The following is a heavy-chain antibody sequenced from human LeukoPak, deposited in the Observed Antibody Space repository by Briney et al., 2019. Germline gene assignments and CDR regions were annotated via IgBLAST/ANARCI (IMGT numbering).Heavy chain of an antibody. D-gene: IGHD2-2*01. CDR2: IIPIFGTA. CDR1: GYTFTSYG. CDR3: ARVSSVVVPAAYFDY. V-gene: IGHV1-69*13. Sequence: SVKVSCKASGYTFTSYGISWVRQAPGQGLEWMGGIIPIFGTANYAQKFQGRVTITADESTSTAYMELSSLGSEDTAVYYCARVSSVVVPAAYFDYWGQGTLVTVSS. J-gene: IGHJ4*02.